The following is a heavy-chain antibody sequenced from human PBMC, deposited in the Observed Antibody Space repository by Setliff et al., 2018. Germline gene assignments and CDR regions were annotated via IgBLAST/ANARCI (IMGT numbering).Heavy chain of an antibody. CDR1: GDSISNYY. V-gene: IGHV4-4*07. CDR2: IYVTEST. Sequence: SETLSLTCTVSGDSISNYYWNWIRQPAGKGLEWIGRIYVTESTKYNPSLKSRVTISVDTSKNQFSLKLSSVTAADTAVYYCARLSWDGLRYYGLDVWGQGATVTVSS. CDR3: ARLSWDGLRYYGLDV. J-gene: IGHJ6*02. D-gene: IGHD3-10*01.